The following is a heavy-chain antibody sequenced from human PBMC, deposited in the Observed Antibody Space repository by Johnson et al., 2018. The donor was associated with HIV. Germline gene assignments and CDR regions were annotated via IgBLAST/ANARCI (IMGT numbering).Heavy chain of an antibody. V-gene: IGHV3-30*02. CDR2: IRYDGSNK. D-gene: IGHD1-1*01. CDR3: AKDATLQDGTGAFDI. J-gene: IGHJ3*02. CDR1: GFTFSSYG. Sequence: QEQLVESGGGLVQPGGSLRLSCAASGFTFSSYGMHWVRQAPGKGLEWVAFIRYDGSNKYYADSVKGRFTISRDNSKNTLYLQMNSLRAEDTAVYYCAKDATLQDGTGAFDIWGQGTMVTVSS.